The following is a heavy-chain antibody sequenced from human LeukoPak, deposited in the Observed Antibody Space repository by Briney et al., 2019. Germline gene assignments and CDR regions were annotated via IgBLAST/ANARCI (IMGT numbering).Heavy chain of an antibody. CDR2: ISSSSYI. CDR1: GFTFSSYS. V-gene: IGHV3-21*01. CDR3: ARDIDRWLQWEFDY. J-gene: IGHJ4*02. Sequence: PGGSLRLSCAASGFTFSSYSMNWVRQAPGKGLEWVSSISSSSYIYYSDSVRGRFTISRGNAKNSLYLQMNSLRAEDTAVYYCARDIDRWLQWEFDYWGQGTLVTVSS. D-gene: IGHD5-24*01.